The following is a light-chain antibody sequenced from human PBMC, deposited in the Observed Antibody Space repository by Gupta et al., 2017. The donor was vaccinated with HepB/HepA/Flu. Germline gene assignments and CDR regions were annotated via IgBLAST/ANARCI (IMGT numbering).Light chain of an antibody. Sequence: IVMTQSPLSLLVTPGEAASISCKSSQSLLHSNGYNYLDWYLQKPGQSPQLLIYLGSKRASGVPNRFSCSVSGTDFKLKISRVEAEDVGVYYCMQALHTRTFGQGTKVEIK. CDR3: MQALHTRT. V-gene: IGKV2-28*01. CDR1: QSLLHSNGYNY. J-gene: IGKJ1*01. CDR2: LGS.